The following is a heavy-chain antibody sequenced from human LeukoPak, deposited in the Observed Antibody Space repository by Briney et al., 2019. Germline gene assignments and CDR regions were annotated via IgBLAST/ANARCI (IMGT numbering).Heavy chain of an antibody. V-gene: IGHV3-11*01. D-gene: IGHD6-19*01. CDR3: AKDIKVGDISGWIDAFDI. CDR1: GFTFSDYY. CDR2: ISDSGNTI. Sequence: GGSLRLSCEASGFTFSDYYMSWIRQAPAKGLEWVSYISDSGNTIKYADSVKGRFTISRDNAKNSLYLQMNSLRAEDTALYYCAKDIKVGDISGWIDAFDIWGQGTMVTVSS. J-gene: IGHJ3*02.